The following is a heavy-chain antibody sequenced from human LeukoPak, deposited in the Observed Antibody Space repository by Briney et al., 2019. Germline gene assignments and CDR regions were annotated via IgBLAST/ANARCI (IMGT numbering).Heavy chain of an antibody. D-gene: IGHD4-11*01. CDR3: ARHLLPGLDTVRGRRENDYNCDY. CDR2: IYYSGST. CDR1: GGSISSGDYY. J-gene: IGHJ4*02. Sequence: SETLSLTCTVSGGSISSGDYYWSWIRQPPGKGLEWIGYIYYSGSTYYNPSLKSRVTISVDTSKNQFSLKLSSVTAADTAVYYCARHLLPGLDTVRGRRENDYNCDYWGQGTLVTVSS. V-gene: IGHV4-30-4*01.